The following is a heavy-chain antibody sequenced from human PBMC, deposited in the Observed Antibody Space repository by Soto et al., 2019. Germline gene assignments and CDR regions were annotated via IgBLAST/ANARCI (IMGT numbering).Heavy chain of an antibody. J-gene: IGHJ4*02. CDR2: ILPVSAPP. CDR3: ATDSNYDVANSF. CDR1: GGTLNNYA. V-gene: IGHV1-69*01. Sequence: QVQLVQSGAEVKKPGSSVRVSCKASGGTLNNYAINWVRQAPGQGLEWMGGILPVSAPPDYAQKFQGRVSITADHSTSTGYMELSRLKYDDTAVYFCATDSNYDVANSFWGQGTLVTVSS. D-gene: IGHD3-3*01.